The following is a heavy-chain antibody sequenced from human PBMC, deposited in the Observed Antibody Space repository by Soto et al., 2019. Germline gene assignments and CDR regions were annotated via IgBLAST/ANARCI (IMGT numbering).Heavy chain of an antibody. V-gene: IGHV1-69*01. CDR2: IIPIFGTA. CDR1: GGTFSSYA. Sequence: QVQLVQSGAEVKKPGSSVKVSCMASGGTFSSYAISWVRQAPGQGLEWMGGIIPIFGTANYAQKFQGRVTITADESTSTAYMELSSLRSEDTAVYYCARQFFGVVIMGDYYYGMDVWGQGTTVTVSS. J-gene: IGHJ6*02. CDR3: ARQFFGVVIMGDYYYGMDV. D-gene: IGHD3-3*01.